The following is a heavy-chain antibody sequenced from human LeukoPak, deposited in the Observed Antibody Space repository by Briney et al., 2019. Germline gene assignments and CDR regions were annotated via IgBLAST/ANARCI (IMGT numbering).Heavy chain of an antibody. CDR2: MNPIAGNA. J-gene: IGHJ4*02. CDR1: GFTSRTDN. D-gene: IGHD5-24*01. Sequence: ASLKVSCESSGFTSRTDNMHWGRQAPGQRLEWMGIMNPIAGNAVYAQQFQGRVIMTRDTATNTVFLDLSSLKSDDTAMYFCASDRRDLQNSVDPPQYLFDHWGQGTPVTISS. CDR3: ASDRRDLQNSVDPPQYLFDH. V-gene: IGHV1-46*01.